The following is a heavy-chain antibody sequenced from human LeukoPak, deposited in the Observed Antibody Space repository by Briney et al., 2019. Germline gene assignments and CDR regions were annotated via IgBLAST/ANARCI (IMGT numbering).Heavy chain of an antibody. V-gene: IGHV4-34*01. Sequence: PSETLSLTCAVYGGSFSGYYWSWIRQPPGKGLEWIGEINHSGSTNYNPSLKSRVTISVDTSKNQFSLKLSSVTAADTAVYYCARVGADGSGFIFDYWGQGTLVTVST. J-gene: IGHJ4*02. D-gene: IGHD3-10*01. CDR3: ARVGADGSGFIFDY. CDR1: GGSFSGYY. CDR2: INHSGST.